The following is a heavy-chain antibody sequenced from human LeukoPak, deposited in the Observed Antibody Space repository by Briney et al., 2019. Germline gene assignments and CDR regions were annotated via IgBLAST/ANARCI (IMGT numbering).Heavy chain of an antibody. CDR3: ARVYLERLTAGYFDH. Sequence: GGSLRLSCAASGFTFSTYAMNWVRQAPGKGLEWVAVISDDGRHNYYADSVKGRFTISRDNSKSTLYLQMNSLRDDDSAAYFRARVYLERLTAGYFDHWGQGTQVTVSP. V-gene: IGHV3-30*04. CDR1: GFTFSTYA. CDR2: ISDDGRHN. D-gene: IGHD2-8*01. J-gene: IGHJ4*02.